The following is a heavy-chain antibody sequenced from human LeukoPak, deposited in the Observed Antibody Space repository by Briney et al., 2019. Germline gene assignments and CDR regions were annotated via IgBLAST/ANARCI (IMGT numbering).Heavy chain of an antibody. V-gene: IGHV3-7*01. J-gene: IGHJ4*02. CDR2: IKPDGSEK. CDR1: GFTFSSYW. Sequence: GGSLRLSCAASGFTFSSYWMSWVRQAPGKGLEWVASIKPDGSEKYYVDSVKGRFTISRDNAKNSLYLQMNSLRAEDTAVYYCARGRSGNYFDYWGQGTLVTVSS. CDR3: ARGRSGNYFDY. D-gene: IGHD1-26*01.